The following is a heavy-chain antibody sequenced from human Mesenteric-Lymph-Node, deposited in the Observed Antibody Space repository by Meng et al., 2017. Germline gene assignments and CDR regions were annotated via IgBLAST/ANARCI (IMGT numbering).Heavy chain of an antibody. V-gene: IGHV3-30*01. CDR1: GFTFSSYA. CDR3: ARASRVLGGFDY. Sequence: QVQWGESGGGVVQPGRSLRLSCAASGFTFSSYAMHWVRQAPGKGLEWVAVISYDGSNKYYADSVKGRFTISRDNSKNTLYLQMNSLRAEDTAVYYCARASRVLGGFDYWGQGTLVTVSS. CDR2: ISYDGSNK. J-gene: IGHJ4*02. D-gene: IGHD3-16*01.